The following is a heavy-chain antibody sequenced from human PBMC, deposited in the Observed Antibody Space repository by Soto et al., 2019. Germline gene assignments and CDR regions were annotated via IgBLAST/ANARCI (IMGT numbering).Heavy chain of an antibody. Sequence: SVKVSCKASGGTFSSYAISWVRQAPGQGLEWMGGIIPIFGTANYAQKFQGRVTITADESTSTAYMELSSLRSEDTAVYYCASTKRKGLTGDYVPYRSMDVWGQGTTATVSS. CDR3: ASTKRKGLTGDYVPYRSMDV. V-gene: IGHV1-69*13. CDR1: GGTFSSYA. CDR2: IIPIFGTA. J-gene: IGHJ6*02. D-gene: IGHD4-17*01.